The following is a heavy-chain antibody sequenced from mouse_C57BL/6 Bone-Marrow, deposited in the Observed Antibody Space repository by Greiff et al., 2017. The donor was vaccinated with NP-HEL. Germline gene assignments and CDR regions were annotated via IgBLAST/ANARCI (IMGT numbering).Heavy chain of an antibody. Sequence: VQLQQSGAELVKPGASVKISCKASGYAFSSYWMNWVKQRPGKGLEWIGQIYPGDGDTNYNGKFKGKATLTADKSSSTAYMQLSSLTSEDSAVYFCARSYSPHYFEDWGQGTTLTVSS. D-gene: IGHD2-12*01. V-gene: IGHV1-80*01. J-gene: IGHJ2*01. CDR2: IYPGDGDT. CDR1: GYAFSSYW. CDR3: ARSYSPHYFED.